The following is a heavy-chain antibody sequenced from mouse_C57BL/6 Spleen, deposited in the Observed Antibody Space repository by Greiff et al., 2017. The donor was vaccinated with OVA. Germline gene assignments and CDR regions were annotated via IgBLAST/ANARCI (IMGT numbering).Heavy chain of an antibody. CDR1: GFTFSDYG. J-gene: IGHJ4*01. D-gene: IGHD2-1*01. Sequence: DVQLVESGGGLVKPGGSLKLSCAASGFTFSDYGMHWVRQAPEKGLEWVAYISSGSSTIYYADTVKGRFTISRDNAKNTLFLQMTSLRSEDTAMYYCARSTYYAMDYWGQGTSVTVSS. CDR3: ARSTYYAMDY. V-gene: IGHV5-17*01. CDR2: ISSGSSTI.